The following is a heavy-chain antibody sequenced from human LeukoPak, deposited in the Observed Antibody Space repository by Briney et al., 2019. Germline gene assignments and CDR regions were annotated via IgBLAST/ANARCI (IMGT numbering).Heavy chain of an antibody. J-gene: IGHJ5*02. CDR3: ARGGLIGSGYGERPAMEQSGYSYGLLVGLDP. D-gene: IGHD5-18*01. Sequence: PSETLSLTCTVSGGSISSHYWSWIRQPPGKGLEWIGYIYYSGSTNYNPSLKSRVTISVDTSKNQFSLKLSSVTAADTAVYYCARGGLIGSGYGERPAMEQSGYSYGLLVGLDPWGQGTLVTVSS. CDR2: IYYSGST. CDR1: GGSISSHY. V-gene: IGHV4-59*11.